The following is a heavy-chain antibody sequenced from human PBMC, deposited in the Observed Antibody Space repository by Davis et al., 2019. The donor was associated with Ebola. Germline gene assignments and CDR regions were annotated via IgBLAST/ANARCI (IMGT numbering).Heavy chain of an antibody. CDR2: INPNSGGT. Sequence: ASVKVSCKASGYTFTSYGISWVRQAPGQGLEWMGWINPNSGGTNYAQKFQGRVTMTTDTSTTTAYMELRSLRSEDTAVYYCARDDDHGVSFDFWGQGTQVIVSS. CDR3: ARDDDHGVSFDF. J-gene: IGHJ4*02. V-gene: IGHV1-18*01. CDR1: GYTFTSYG. D-gene: IGHD4-17*01.